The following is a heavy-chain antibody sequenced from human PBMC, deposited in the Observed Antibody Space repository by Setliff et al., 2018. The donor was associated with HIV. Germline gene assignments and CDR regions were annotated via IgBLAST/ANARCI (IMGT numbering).Heavy chain of an antibody. CDR2: FYYTGST. CDR1: AASIRSHY. CDR3: ARTNRWELLSPYFDA. Sequence: SETLSLTCTVSAASIRSHYWSWIRQSPGKGLEWIGNFYYTGSTDYNPSFKSRVTISLDKSNNQISLNLSSATAADTAVYYCARTNRWELLSPYFDAWGQGTLVTVSS. V-gene: IGHV4-59*11. D-gene: IGHD1-7*01. J-gene: IGHJ4*02.